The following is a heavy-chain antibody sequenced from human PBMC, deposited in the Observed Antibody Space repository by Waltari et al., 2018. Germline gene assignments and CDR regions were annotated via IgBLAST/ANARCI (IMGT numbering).Heavy chain of an antibody. CDR1: GFTFSSYE. J-gene: IGHJ6*02. Sequence: EVQLVESGGGLVQPGGSLRLSCAASGFTFSSYEMNWVRQAPGKGLEWVSYISSSGSTIYYADSVKGRFTISRDNAKNSLYLQMNSLRADDTAVYYCARDRVDYYGMDVWGQGTTVTVSS. D-gene: IGHD2-2*01. CDR3: ARDRVDYYGMDV. V-gene: IGHV3-48*03. CDR2: ISSSGSTI.